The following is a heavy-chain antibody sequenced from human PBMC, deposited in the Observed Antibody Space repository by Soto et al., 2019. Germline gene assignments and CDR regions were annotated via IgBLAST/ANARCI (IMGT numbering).Heavy chain of an antibody. V-gene: IGHV4-59*01. Sequence: KSSETLSLTCTVSGGSISSYYWSWIRQPPGKGLEWIGYIYYSGSTNYNPSLKSRVTISVDTSKNQFSLKLSSVTAADTAVYYCATTPISSGWYTNSEIYFDYWGQGTLVTVSS. D-gene: IGHD6-13*01. J-gene: IGHJ4*02. CDR1: GGSISSYY. CDR2: IYYSGST. CDR3: ATTPISSGWYTNSEIYFDY.